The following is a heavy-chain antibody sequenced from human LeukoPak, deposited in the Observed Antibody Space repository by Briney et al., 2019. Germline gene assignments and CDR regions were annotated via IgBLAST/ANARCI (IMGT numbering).Heavy chain of an antibody. Sequence: PGGSLRLSCAASGFTFSSYAMSWVRQAPGKGLEWVSAISGSGGSTYYADSVKGRFTTSRDNSKNTLYLQMNSLRAEDTAVYYCARVSHDSSGYSTPVDYWGQGTLVTVSS. D-gene: IGHD3-22*01. V-gene: IGHV3-23*01. CDR1: GFTFSSYA. CDR3: ARVSHDSSGYSTPVDY. J-gene: IGHJ4*02. CDR2: ISGSGGST.